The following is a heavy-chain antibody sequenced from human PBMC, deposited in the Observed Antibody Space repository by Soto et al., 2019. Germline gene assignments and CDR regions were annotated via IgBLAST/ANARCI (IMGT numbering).Heavy chain of an antibody. CDR3: TSPSINYDILTDYFNY. CDR2: IRSKAKSDAT. Sequence: PGGSLRLSCAASGFTFSGSAMHWVRQAPGKGLEWVGRIRSKAKSDATVYAASVKGRFTISRDDSKNTAYLQMNSLKTEDTAVYYCTSPSINYDILTDYFNYWGQGSLVTVSS. J-gene: IGHJ4*02. CDR1: GFTFSGSA. V-gene: IGHV3-73*01. D-gene: IGHD3-9*01.